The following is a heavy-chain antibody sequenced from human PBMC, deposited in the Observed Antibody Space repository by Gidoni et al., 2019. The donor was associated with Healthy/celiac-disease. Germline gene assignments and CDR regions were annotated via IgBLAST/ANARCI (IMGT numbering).Heavy chain of an antibody. D-gene: IGHD3-3*01. CDR3: ARVPLRRSDFWSGYYTANWFDP. CDR2: IYDSGST. V-gene: IGHV4-31*03. CDR1: GASISSGGYY. J-gene: IGHJ5*02. Sequence: QVQLQESGPGLVKPSQTLSLTCTVSGASISSGGYYWSWIRQHPGKGLDWIGYIYDSGSTYYNPSLKSRVTISVDTSKNQFSLKLSSVTAADTAVYYCARVPLRRSDFWSGYYTANWFDPWGQGTLVTVSS.